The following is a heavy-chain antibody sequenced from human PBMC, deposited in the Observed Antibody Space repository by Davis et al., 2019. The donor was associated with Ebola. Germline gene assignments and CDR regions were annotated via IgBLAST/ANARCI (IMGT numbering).Heavy chain of an antibody. CDR3: ARGRTGTTWGTFDI. D-gene: IGHD1-7*01. CDR1: GGSISSGDYY. Sequence: PSETLSLTCTVSGGSISSGDYYWSWIRQPPGKGLEWIGYIYYSRSTYYNPSLKSRVTISVDTSKNQFSLKLSSVTAADTAVYYCARGRTGTTWGTFDIWGQGTMVTVSS. J-gene: IGHJ3*02. CDR2: IYYSRST. V-gene: IGHV4-30-4*08.